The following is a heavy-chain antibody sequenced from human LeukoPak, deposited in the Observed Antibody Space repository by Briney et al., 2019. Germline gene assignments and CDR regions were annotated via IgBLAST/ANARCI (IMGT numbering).Heavy chain of an antibody. CDR2: INPNTGGT. CDR3: ARDYCSSTSCLFDY. D-gene: IGHD2-2*01. Sequence: ASVKVSCKACGYTFTGYHMHWVRQAPGQGLEWMGRINPNTGGTEYAQKFQGRVTMTRDTSISTAYMDLSRLRSDDTAVYYCARDYCSSTSCLFDYWGQGTLVTVSS. J-gene: IGHJ4*02. CDR1: GYTFTGYH. V-gene: IGHV1-2*06.